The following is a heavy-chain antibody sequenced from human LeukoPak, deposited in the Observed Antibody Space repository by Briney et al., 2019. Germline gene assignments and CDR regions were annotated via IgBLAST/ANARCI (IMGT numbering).Heavy chain of an antibody. Sequence: GGSLRLSCAASGFTFSSYAMSRVRQAPGKGLEWVSAISGSGGSTYYADSVKGRFTISRDNSKNTLYLQMNSLRAEDTAVYYCAKEGRFLEWLPLVYFDYWGQGTLVTVSS. CDR2: ISGSGGST. V-gene: IGHV3-23*01. J-gene: IGHJ4*02. CDR1: GFTFSSYA. CDR3: AKEGRFLEWLPLVYFDY. D-gene: IGHD3-3*01.